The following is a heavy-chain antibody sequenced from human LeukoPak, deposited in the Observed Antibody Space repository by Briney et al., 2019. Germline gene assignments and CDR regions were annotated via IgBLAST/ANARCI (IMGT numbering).Heavy chain of an antibody. J-gene: IGHJ5*01. CDR2: IHYTGTT. Sequence: SETLSLTCTVSGGSISSNYWSWLRQPPGKGLEWIGYIHYTGTTRYNPSLNGRVTMSVDTSKNQFSLKLRSVTAADTAVYYCARGAGWYDSWGQGTLIAVSS. CDR3: ARGAGWYDS. CDR1: GGSISSNY. V-gene: IGHV4-59*01.